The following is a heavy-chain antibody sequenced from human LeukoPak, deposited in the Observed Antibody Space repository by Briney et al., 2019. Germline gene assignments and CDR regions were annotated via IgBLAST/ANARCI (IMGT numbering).Heavy chain of an antibody. Sequence: SETLSLTCAVYGGSFSGYYWSWIRQPPGKGREWIGEINHSGSTNYNPSLKSRVTISVDTSKNQFSLNLSSVTAADTAVYYCARHNFADAFDIWGQGTMVTVSS. J-gene: IGHJ3*02. CDR2: INHSGST. CDR1: GGSFSGYY. CDR3: ARHNFADAFDI. V-gene: IGHV4-34*01.